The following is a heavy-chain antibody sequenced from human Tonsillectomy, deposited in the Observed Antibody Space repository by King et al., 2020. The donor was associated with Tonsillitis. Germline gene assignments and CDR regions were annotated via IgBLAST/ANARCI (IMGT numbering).Heavy chain of an antibody. D-gene: IGHD4-23*01. J-gene: IGHJ6*02. Sequence: VTLKESGPVLVKPTETLTLTCTVSGFSLSNARMGVSWIRQPPGKALEWLAHIFSNDEKSYSTSLKSRLTISRDTSKSQVVLTMTNKDPVDTATYYCARIVTLVTPSDYYYGMDVWGQGTTVTVSS. V-gene: IGHV2-26*01. CDR1: GFSLSNARMG. CDR3: ARIVTLVTPSDYYYGMDV. CDR2: IFSNDEK.